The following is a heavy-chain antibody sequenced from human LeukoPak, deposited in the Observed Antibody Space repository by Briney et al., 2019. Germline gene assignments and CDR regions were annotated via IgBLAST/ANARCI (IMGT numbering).Heavy chain of an antibody. V-gene: IGHV4-61*01. Sequence: SETLSLTCTVSGGSISSSSYYWSRIRQPPGKGLEGIGYIYYSGSTNYNPDLKCRVTISVDTSKNQFALKLSSVTAAGTAVYYCARETNYYDSSENAFDIGGQGTMVTVSS. CDR3: ARETNYYDSSENAFDI. CDR2: IYYSGST. CDR1: GGSISSSSYY. D-gene: IGHD3-22*01. J-gene: IGHJ3*02.